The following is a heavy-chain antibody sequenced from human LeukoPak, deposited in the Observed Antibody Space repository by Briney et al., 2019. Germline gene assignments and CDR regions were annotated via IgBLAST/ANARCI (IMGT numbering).Heavy chain of an antibody. CDR1: GYTFTGYY. CDR3: ARDSGSSWYVDY. V-gene: IGHV1-2*02. D-gene: IGHD6-13*01. Sequence: GASVKVSCKASGYTFTGYYMHLVRQAPGQGLEWMGWINPNSGGTNYAQKFQGRVTMTRDTSISTAYMELSRLRSDDTAVYYCARDSGSSWYVDYWGQGTLVTVSS. CDR2: INPNSGGT. J-gene: IGHJ4*02.